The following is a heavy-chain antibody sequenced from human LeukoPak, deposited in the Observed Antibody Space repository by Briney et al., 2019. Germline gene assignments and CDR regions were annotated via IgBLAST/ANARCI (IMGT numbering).Heavy chain of an antibody. CDR1: GYTLTELS. CDR3: ATDRSYDILAGPQLDY. D-gene: IGHD3-9*01. V-gene: IGHV1-24*01. J-gene: IGHJ4*02. Sequence: ASVKVSCKVSGYTLTELSMHWVRQAPGKGLEWMGGFDPEDGETIYAQKFQGRVTMTEDTSTDTAYMELSSLRSEDTAVYYCATDRSYDILAGPQLDYWGQGTLVTVSS. CDR2: FDPEDGET.